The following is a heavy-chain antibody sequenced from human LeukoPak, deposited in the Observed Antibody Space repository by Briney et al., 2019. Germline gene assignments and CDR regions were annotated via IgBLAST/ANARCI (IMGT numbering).Heavy chain of an antibody. CDR1: GFTFSSYG. CDR3: AKLCREYCFSTTCPNWIDP. D-gene: IGHD2-2*01. J-gene: IGHJ5*02. Sequence: GGSLRLSCAASGFTFSSYGMHWVRQAPGKGLEWVAVISYEGINKYYADSVKGRFTISRDNSKNTLYLQMNSLRVEDTAVYYCAKLCREYCFSTTCPNWIDPWGQGTLVTVSS. CDR2: ISYEGINK. V-gene: IGHV3-30*18.